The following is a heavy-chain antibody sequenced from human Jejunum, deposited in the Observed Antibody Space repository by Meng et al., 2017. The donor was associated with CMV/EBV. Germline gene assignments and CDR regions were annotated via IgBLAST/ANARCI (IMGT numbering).Heavy chain of an antibody. J-gene: IGHJ5*02. V-gene: IGHV1-18*01. CDR2: ISAYNGNT. CDR1: GYLFNHYC. D-gene: IGHD1-14*01. Sequence: QIQLVSSGVEVEKPGDSVKFSCKASGYLFNHYCVSLVRQAPGQGPELMGWISAYNGNTNYAQNFQGRFTMTTDTSTSTAYMELRSLRSDDTAVYYCARDLPGGTKGTWLDLWGQGTLVTVSS. CDR3: ARDLPGGTKGTWLDL.